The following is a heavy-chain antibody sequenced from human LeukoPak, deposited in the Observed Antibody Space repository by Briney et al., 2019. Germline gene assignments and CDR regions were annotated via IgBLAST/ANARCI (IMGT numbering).Heavy chain of an antibody. CDR1: GFTVSSSY. CDR3: ARTYCSSTSCLVDY. V-gene: IGHV3-66*01. D-gene: IGHD2-2*01. Sequence: GGSLRLSCAVSGFTVSSSYMNWVRQAPGKGLEWVSVIYSGGNTYYADSVKGRFTSSRDNSKNTLYLQMDSLRAEDTAMYYCARTYCSSTSCLVDYWGQGTLVTVSS. J-gene: IGHJ4*02. CDR2: IYSGGNT.